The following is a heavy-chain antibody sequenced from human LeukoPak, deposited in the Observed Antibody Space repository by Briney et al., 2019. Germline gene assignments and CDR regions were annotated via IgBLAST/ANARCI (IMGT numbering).Heavy chain of an antibody. J-gene: IGHJ4*02. CDR1: GFTFSNHG. CDR3: AKDMATIRG. D-gene: IGHD5-24*01. V-gene: IGHV3-23*01. CDR2: ISGSGGST. Sequence: GGSLRLSCAASGFTFSNHGMNWVRQAPGKGLEWVSAISGSGGSTYYADSVKGRFTISRDNSKNTLYLQMNSLRAEDTAVYYCAKDMATIRGWGQGTLVTVSS.